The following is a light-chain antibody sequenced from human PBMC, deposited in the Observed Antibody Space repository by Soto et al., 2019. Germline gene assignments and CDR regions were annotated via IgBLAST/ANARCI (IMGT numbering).Light chain of an antibody. CDR3: CSYAGYYAVV. CDR2: DVT. Sequence: QSVLTQPRSVSGSPGQSVTISCTGTTSDVGGYNYVSWYQQHPGKAPKLMIYDVTKRPSGVPDRFSGSKSGNTASLTISGLQAEDEADYYCCSYAGYYAVVFGGGTKLTVL. CDR1: TSDVGGYNY. V-gene: IGLV2-11*01. J-gene: IGLJ2*01.